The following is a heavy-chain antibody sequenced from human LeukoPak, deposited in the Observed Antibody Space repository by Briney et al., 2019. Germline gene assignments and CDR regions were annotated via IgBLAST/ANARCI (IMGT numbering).Heavy chain of an antibody. Sequence: PGGSLRLSCAASGFTFSSYWMHWVRQAPGKGLVWVSRINSDGSSTSYADSVKGRFTISRDNSKNTLYLQMNSLRAEDTAVYYCVRWYGGSGLENYYYYMDVWGKGTTVTISS. CDR3: VRWYGGSGLENYYYYMDV. CDR1: GFTFSSYW. V-gene: IGHV3-74*01. J-gene: IGHJ6*03. CDR2: INSDGSST. D-gene: IGHD3-10*01.